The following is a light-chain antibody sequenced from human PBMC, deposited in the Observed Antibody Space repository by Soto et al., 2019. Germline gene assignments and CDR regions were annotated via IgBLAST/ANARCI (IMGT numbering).Light chain of an antibody. CDR1: QSVSSY. J-gene: IGKJ1*01. V-gene: IGKV3-11*01. Sequence: EIVLTQSPATLSLSAGERDTLSCRASQSVSSYLAWYQQKPGQAPRLLIYDASNRATVIPARFSGSGSGTDFTLTISSLVPEDFAVYYCQQRSNWPWKFGQGTKVDIK. CDR3: QQRSNWPWK. CDR2: DAS.